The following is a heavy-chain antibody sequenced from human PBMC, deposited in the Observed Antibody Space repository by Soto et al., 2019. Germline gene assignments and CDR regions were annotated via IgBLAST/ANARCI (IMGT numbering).Heavy chain of an antibody. D-gene: IGHD3-3*01. CDR1: GGTFSSYA. CDR3: ARAPGAFGVVITYYYYGMDV. V-gene: IGHV1-69*01. CDR2: IIPIFGTA. J-gene: IGHJ6*02. Sequence: QVQLVQSGAEVKKPGSSVKVSCKASGGTFSSYAISWVRQAPGQGLEWMGGIIPIFGTANYAQKFQGRVTITADESTSTGYMELSSLRSEDTAVYYCARAPGAFGVVITYYYYGMDVWGQGTTVTVSS.